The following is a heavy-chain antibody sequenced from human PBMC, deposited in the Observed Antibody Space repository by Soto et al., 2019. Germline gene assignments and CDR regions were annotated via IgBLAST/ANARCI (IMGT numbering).Heavy chain of an antibody. CDR3: AKQGLAQYYSDY. D-gene: IGHD6-19*01. J-gene: IGHJ4*02. CDR2: ISHRGANT. Sequence: GGTLRLSCAASGFTFSDYGWSGVHHTQGKGREGVSSISHRGANTYSADSVKGRFTIPRDNSKSTSFLLMNGLRADDTAVYYCAKQGLAQYYSDYWGQGT. CDR1: GFTFSDYG. V-gene: IGHV3-23*01.